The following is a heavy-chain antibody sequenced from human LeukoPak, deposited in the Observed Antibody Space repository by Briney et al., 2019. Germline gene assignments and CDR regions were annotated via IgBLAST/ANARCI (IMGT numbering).Heavy chain of an antibody. Sequence: SETLSLTCAVSGGSISGYYWSWVCQPPGKGLEWIGEISNRGRTHYNPSLKGRVTMSVDTSKNQFALEVDSVTAADTAVYYCARIPLYFLEPFDYWGQGILVTGSS. CDR1: GGSISGYY. D-gene: IGHD3-3*01. V-gene: IGHV4-34*01. CDR2: ISNRGRT. J-gene: IGHJ4*02. CDR3: ARIPLYFLEPFDY.